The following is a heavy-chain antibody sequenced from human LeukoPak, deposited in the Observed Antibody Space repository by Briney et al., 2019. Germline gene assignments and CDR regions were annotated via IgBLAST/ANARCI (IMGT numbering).Heavy chain of an antibody. D-gene: IGHD3-10*01. Sequence: GGSLRLSCAASGFTFDDYGMSWVRQAPGKGLEWVSYISSSGSTIYYADSVKGRFTISRDNSKNTLYLQMNSLRAEDTAVYYCAKVDMVRGDPVDYWGQGTLVTVSS. CDR2: ISSSGSTI. CDR1: GFTFDDYG. V-gene: IGHV3-23*01. CDR3: AKVDMVRGDPVDY. J-gene: IGHJ4*02.